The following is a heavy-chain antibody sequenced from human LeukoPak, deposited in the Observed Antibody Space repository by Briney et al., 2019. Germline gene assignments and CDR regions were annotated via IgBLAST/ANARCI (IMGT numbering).Heavy chain of an antibody. Sequence: GGSLRLSCAASGFTFSSYAMSSVRQAPRKGLEWVSPINGSGGSTYYADSVKGRFTISRDNSKNTLYLQMISLRAEDTAVYYCAKQYSSSAYWCQGTLVTVSS. CDR2: INGSGGST. V-gene: IGHV3-23*01. D-gene: IGHD6-6*01. J-gene: IGHJ4*02. CDR3: AKQYSSSAY. CDR1: GFTFSSYA.